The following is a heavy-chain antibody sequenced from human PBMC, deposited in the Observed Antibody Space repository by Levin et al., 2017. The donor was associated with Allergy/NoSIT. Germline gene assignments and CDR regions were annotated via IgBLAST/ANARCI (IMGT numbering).Heavy chain of an antibody. CDR2: ISSSSSYT. Sequence: KAGGSLRLSCAASGFTFSDYYMSWIRQAPGKGLEWVSYISSSSSYTNYADSVKGRFTISRDNAKNSLYLQMNSLRAEDTAVYYCARVLASSSWPYYFDYWGQGTLVTVSS. CDR1: GFTFSDYY. CDR3: ARVLASSSWPYYFDY. D-gene: IGHD6-13*01. J-gene: IGHJ4*02. V-gene: IGHV3-11*05.